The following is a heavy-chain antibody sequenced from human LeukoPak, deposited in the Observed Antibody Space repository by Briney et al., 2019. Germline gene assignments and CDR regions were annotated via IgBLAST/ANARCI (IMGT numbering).Heavy chain of an antibody. Sequence: GESLKISCKASGYSFTNYWIGWVRQMPGKGLEWMGIIYPADSDTTYSPSFRGQVTISADNSISTAYLQWSSLKASDTAVYYCATIDSSGWSHSFAYWAKGTLVTVSS. J-gene: IGHJ4*02. V-gene: IGHV5-51*01. CDR1: GYSFTNYW. CDR3: ATIDSSGWSHSFAY. CDR2: IYPADSDT. D-gene: IGHD6-19*01.